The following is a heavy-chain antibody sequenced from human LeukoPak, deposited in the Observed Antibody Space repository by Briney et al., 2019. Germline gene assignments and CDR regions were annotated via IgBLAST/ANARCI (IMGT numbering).Heavy chain of an antibody. V-gene: IGHV1-8*01. CDR3: ARYSNTWPYWYFDL. J-gene: IGHJ2*01. CDR2: MNPNSGNT. Sequence: ASVKVSCKASGYTFTSYDINWVRQATGQGLEWMGWMNPNSGNTGYAQKFQGRVTMTRNTSISTAYMELSSLRSEDTAVYYCARYSNTWPYWYFDLWGRGTLVTVSS. D-gene: IGHD4-11*01. CDR1: GYTFTSYD.